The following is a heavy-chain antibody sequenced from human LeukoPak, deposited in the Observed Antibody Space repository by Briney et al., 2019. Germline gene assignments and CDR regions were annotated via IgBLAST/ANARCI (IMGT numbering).Heavy chain of an antibody. J-gene: IGHJ4*02. V-gene: IGHV4-38-2*01. D-gene: IGHD4-17*01. CDR1: GYSISSGYY. CDR3: ARGGYGHFIFDY. Sequence: PSETLSLTCAVSGYSISSGYYWGWIRQPPGKGLEWIGSIYHSGSTYYNPSLKSRVTISVDTSKNQFSLKLSSVTAADTAVYYCARGGYGHFIFDYWGPGTLVTVSS. CDR2: IYHSGST.